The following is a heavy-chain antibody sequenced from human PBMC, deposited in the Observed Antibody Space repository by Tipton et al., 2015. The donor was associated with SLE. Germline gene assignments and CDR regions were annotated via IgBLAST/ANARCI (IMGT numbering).Heavy chain of an antibody. D-gene: IGHD6-13*01. V-gene: IGHV4-34*01. CDR1: GGSFSGYY. J-gene: IGHJ4*02. CDR2: INHSGNT. Sequence: TLSLTCAVYGGSFSGYYWSWIRQPPGKGLEWIGEINHSGNTNYNPSLKSRVTISVDTSKNHFSLRLSSLTAADTAVYFCARESFQQRNDFWGQGTLVTVSS. CDR3: ARESFQQRNDF.